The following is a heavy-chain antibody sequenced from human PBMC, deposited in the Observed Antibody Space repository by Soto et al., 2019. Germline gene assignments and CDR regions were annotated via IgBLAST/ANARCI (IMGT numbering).Heavy chain of an antibody. CDR3: ARDYGSGSGFDY. D-gene: IGHD3-10*01. CDR1: GGSISSGGYS. Sequence: SETLSLTCAVSGGSISSGGYSWSWIRQPPGKGLEWIGYIYHSGSTYYNPSLKSRVTISVDRSKNQFSLKLSSVTAADTAVYYCARDYGSGSGFDYWGQGTLVTVSS. J-gene: IGHJ4*02. CDR2: IYHSGST. V-gene: IGHV4-30-2*01.